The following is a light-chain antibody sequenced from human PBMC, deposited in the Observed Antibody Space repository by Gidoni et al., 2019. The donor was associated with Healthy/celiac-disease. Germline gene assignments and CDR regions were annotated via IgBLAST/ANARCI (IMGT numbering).Light chain of an antibody. CDR3: QQYNSYSWT. CDR2: KAS. V-gene: IGKV1-5*03. J-gene: IGKJ1*01. Sequence: ETQMTQSPSTLSASVGDRVTITCRASQSISSWLAWYQQKPGNAPKLLIYKASSLESGVPSRFSGSGSGTEFTLTISSLQPDDFATYYCQQYNSYSWTFGQGTKVEIK. CDR1: QSISSW.